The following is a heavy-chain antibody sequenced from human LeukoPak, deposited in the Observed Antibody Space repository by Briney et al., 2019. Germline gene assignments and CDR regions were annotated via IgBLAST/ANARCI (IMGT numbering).Heavy chain of an antibody. CDR3: ARVRWYYYDNGGYSDIDV. CDR2: INPNSGGT. J-gene: IGHJ6*02. Sequence: GASVKLSCKASGSTFTVYYMHWVRQAPGQGLEWMGWINPNSGGTNYAQKFQGRVRMTRDTSITTAYMELSRLRTDDTAVYYCARVRWYYYDNGGYSDIDVWGQGTTVTVSS. D-gene: IGHD3-22*01. CDR1: GSTFTVYY. V-gene: IGHV1-2*02.